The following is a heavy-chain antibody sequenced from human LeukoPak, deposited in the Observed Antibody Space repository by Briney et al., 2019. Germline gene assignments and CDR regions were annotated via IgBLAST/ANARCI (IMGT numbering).Heavy chain of an antibody. CDR3: ARGLWFGELFDY. Sequence: ASVKVFYKASGYTFTGYYMHWVRQAPGQGLEWMGWINPNSGGTNYAQKFQGWVTMTRDTSISTAYMELSRLRSDDTAVYYCARGLWFGELFDYWGQGTLVTVSS. D-gene: IGHD3-10*01. J-gene: IGHJ4*02. CDR1: GYTFTGYY. CDR2: INPNSGGT. V-gene: IGHV1-2*04.